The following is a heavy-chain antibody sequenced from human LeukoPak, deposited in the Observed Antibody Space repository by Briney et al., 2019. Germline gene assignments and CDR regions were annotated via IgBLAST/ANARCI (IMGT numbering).Heavy chain of an antibody. J-gene: IGHJ4*02. CDR2: INHSGST. CDR3: AREIIRSSSGWFDY. Sequence: SETLSLTCAVYGGSFSGYYWSWIRQPPGKGLEWLGEINHSGSTNYNPSLKSRFTISVDTSKNQFSLKLSSVTAADTAVYYCAREIIRSSSGWFDYWGQGTLVTVSS. V-gene: IGHV4-34*01. D-gene: IGHD6-19*01. CDR1: GGSFSGYY.